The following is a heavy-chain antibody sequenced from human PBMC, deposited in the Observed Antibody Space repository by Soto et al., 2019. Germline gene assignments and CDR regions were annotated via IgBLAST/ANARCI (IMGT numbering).Heavy chain of an antibody. V-gene: IGHV4-34*01. Sequence: SETLSLTCAVYGGSFSGYYWSWIRQPPGKGLEWIGEINHSGSTNYNPSLKSRVTISVDTSKNQFSLKLSSVTAADTAVYYCARGTSSSRLFDYWGQGTLVTVSS. J-gene: IGHJ4*02. CDR2: INHSGST. D-gene: IGHD6-6*01. CDR1: GGSFSGYY. CDR3: ARGTSSSRLFDY.